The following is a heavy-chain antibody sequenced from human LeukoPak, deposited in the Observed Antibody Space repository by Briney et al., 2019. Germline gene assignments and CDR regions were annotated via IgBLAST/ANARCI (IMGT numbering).Heavy chain of an antibody. D-gene: IGHD1-26*01. CDR2: INHSGST. V-gene: IGHV4-34*01. Sequence: SETLSLTCAVYGGPFSGYYWSWIRQPPGKGLEWIGEINHSGSTNYNPSLKSRVTISVDTSKNQFSLKLSSVTAADTAVYYCARSGVGAIRFDYWGQGTLVTVSS. J-gene: IGHJ4*02. CDR1: GGPFSGYY. CDR3: ARSGVGAIRFDY.